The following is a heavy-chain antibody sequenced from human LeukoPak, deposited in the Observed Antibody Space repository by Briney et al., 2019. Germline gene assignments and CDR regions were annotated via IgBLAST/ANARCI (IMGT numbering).Heavy chain of an antibody. CDR1: GFTFNPYE. CDR3: ARSSGYGFDY. V-gene: IGHV3-30-3*01. Sequence: GGSLRLSCAASGFTFNPYEMHWVRQAPGKGLEWVAVISNDGSNKFYADSVRGRLTISRDNSKNTLYLQMNSLKPEDTAVYYCARSSGYGFDYWGQGTLVTVSS. CDR2: ISNDGSNK. J-gene: IGHJ4*02. D-gene: IGHD3-10*01.